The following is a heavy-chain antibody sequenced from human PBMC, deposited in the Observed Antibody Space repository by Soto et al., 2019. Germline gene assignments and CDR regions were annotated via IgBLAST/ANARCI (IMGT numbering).Heavy chain of an antibody. CDR3: ARLYSGYDIDY. Sequence: SETLSLTCTVSGGSISSSSYYWGWIRQLPGKGLEWIGSIYYSGSTYYNPSLKSRVTISVDTSKNQFSLKLSSVTAADTAVYYCARLYSGYDIDYWGQGTLVTVSS. CDR2: IYYSGST. CDR1: GGSISSSSYY. V-gene: IGHV4-39*01. D-gene: IGHD5-12*01. J-gene: IGHJ4*02.